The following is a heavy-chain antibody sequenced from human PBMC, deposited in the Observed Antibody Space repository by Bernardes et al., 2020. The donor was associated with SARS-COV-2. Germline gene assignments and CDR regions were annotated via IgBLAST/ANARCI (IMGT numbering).Heavy chain of an antibody. D-gene: IGHD2-2*01. V-gene: IGHV4-34*01. CDR2: VNESGST. Sequence: SETLSLTCAVSGWSITDYYWSWIRQSPGEGLEWIGEVNESGSTAYNPSPKSRVTTSVDTSKNLFFLKLTPVTAADTAVYYCARGGSPRWDSTSCYWCDGGYWFHPWGQGTLVTVSS. CDR3: ARGGSPRWDSTSCYWCDGGYWFHP. J-gene: IGHJ5*02. CDR1: GWSITDYY.